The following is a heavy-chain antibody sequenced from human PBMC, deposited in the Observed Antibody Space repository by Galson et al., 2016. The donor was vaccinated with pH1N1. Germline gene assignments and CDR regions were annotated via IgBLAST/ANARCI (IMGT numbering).Heavy chain of an antibody. V-gene: IGHV7-4-1*02. D-gene: IGHD3-22*01. CDR2: INTNTGNP. CDR3: ATMKAVSGPLYMDV. CDR1: GYTLTNYA. J-gene: IGHJ6*03. Sequence: SVKVSCKASGYTLTNYAMNWVRQAPGQGLEYIGFINTNTGNPTYAQGFTGRFVFSFDASVNTAYLQISSLKAEDTAVYYCATMKAVSGPLYMDVWGKGITVTVSS.